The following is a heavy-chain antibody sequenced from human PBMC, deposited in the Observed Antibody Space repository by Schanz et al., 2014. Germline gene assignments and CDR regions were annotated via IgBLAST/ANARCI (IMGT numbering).Heavy chain of an antibody. V-gene: IGHV1-18*01. CDR1: GYTFTDYG. D-gene: IGHD3-16*01. CDR2: IRPDNGHT. Sequence: QVLQVQSGSELKKPGTSVKVSCKASGYTFTDYGLSWVRQAPGQGLEWLGWIRPDNGHTTYSQKVRDRVIFTTDTSANTAYMELRSLRSDDTAHYYCVRVPSRDVSVDLWGRGTLVTVSS. J-gene: IGHJ2*01. CDR3: VRVPSRDVSVDL.